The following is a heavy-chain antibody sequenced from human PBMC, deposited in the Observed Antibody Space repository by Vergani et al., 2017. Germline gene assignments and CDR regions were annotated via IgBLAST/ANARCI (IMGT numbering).Heavy chain of an antibody. D-gene: IGHD1-26*01. V-gene: IGHV3-23*01. CDR1: GFTFRSYA. CDR2: ISGSGGST. CDR3: AKDSTIGGSSNWFDP. J-gene: IGHJ5*02. Sequence: EVQLLESGGGLVQPGGSLRLSCAASGFTFRSYAMSWVRQAPGKGLEWVSAISGSGGSTYYADSVKGRFTISRDNSKNTLYLQMNSLRAEDTAVYYCAKDSTIGGSSNWFDPWGQGTLVTVSS.